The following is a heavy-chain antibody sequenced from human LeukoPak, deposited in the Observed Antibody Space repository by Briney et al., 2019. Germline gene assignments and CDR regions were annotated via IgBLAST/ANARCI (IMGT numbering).Heavy chain of an antibody. CDR1: GFTFSSYA. CDR2: ISYDGSNK. Sequence: GGSLRLSCAASGFTFSSYAMHWVRQAPGKGLEWVAVISYDGSNKYYADSVKGRFTISRDNSKNTLYLQMNSLRAEDTAVYYCARYYYYYGMDVWGQGTTVTVSS. J-gene: IGHJ6*02. CDR3: ARYYYYYGMDV. V-gene: IGHV3-30-3*01.